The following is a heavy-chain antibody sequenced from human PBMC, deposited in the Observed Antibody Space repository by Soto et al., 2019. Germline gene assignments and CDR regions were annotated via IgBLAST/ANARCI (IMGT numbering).Heavy chain of an antibody. CDR3: ARDTGLAPTVWGY. CDR2: VYHSGST. Sequence: QVQLQESGPGLVKPSQTLSLTCSVSGDSIRGGGHYWNWIRQFPGKGLEWIGYVYHSGSTHYRPSLRGRLTISLDTSKNPFSLRLISVTAADTALYYCARDTGLAPTVWGYWGHGTQVTVSS. CDR1: GDSIRGGGHY. V-gene: IGHV4-31*03. J-gene: IGHJ4*03. D-gene: IGHD7-27*01.